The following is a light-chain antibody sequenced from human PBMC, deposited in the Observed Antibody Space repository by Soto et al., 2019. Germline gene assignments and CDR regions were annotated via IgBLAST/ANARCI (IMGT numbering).Light chain of an antibody. V-gene: IGKV1-5*03. CDR2: KAS. Sequence: DIQMTQSPSTLSASVGDRVTITCRASQSISSWLAWYQQKPGKAPKLLIYKASTLKSGVPSRFSGSGSGTEFTLTISRLQPYDFATYYCQQYHSYWRFGQGTKVEIK. J-gene: IGKJ1*01. CDR1: QSISSW. CDR3: QQYHSYWR.